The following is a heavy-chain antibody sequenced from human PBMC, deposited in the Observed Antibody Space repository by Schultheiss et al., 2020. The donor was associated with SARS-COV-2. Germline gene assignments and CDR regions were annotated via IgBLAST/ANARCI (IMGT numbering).Heavy chain of an antibody. CDR1: GFTFSRYS. V-gene: IGHV3-64D*06. Sequence: GGSLRLSCSASGFTFSRYSMLWVRQTAGKGLEYVSAISTDGSSTRYADSVKGRFTISRDNSKNMLYLQMSSLRAEDTAVYHCVRDPARAVAVPYWGQGTLVTVSS. CDR3: VRDPARAVAVPY. D-gene: IGHD6-19*01. J-gene: IGHJ4*02. CDR2: ISTDGSST.